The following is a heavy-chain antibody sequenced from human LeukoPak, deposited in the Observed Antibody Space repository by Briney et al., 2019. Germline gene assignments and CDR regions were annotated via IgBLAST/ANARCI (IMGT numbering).Heavy chain of an antibody. CDR2: IFHSGSV. J-gene: IGHJ5*02. V-gene: IGHV4-4*02. Sequence: TSGTLSLTCAVSGDSISSTTWWTWVRQPPGKGLEWIGEIFHSGSVKYNPSLESRVRISLDKSKNHFSLELNYVTAADTAVYYCARHYGPWGQGTLVTVSS. CDR3: ARHYGP. CDR1: GDSISSTTW. D-gene: IGHD3-16*01.